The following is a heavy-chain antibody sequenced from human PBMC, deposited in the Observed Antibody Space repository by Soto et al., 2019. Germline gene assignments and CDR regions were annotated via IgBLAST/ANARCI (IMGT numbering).Heavy chain of an antibody. CDR1: TFSMYS. CDR3: ARDQGGSYDSWFDP. Sequence: EVQVVESGGGLVKPGGSLRLSCTFTFSMYSMNWVRQAPGKGLEWVASISSGSAYIKYAESVKCRFTISRDNAKNSLHLQMNILRAADTAIYHCARDQGGSYDSWFDPWGQGTLVTVSS. CDR2: ISSGSAYI. D-gene: IGHD1-26*01. V-gene: IGHV3-21*06. J-gene: IGHJ5*02.